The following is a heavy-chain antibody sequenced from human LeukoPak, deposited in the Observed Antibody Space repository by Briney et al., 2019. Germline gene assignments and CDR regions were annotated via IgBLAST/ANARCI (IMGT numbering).Heavy chain of an antibody. CDR2: IYSSGST. CDR1: GESINSFY. Sequence: SETLSLTCTVSGESINSFYWSWIRQPAGKGLEWIGRIYSSGSTNYSPSLKSRVTMSVDTSKNQFSLKLSSVTAADTAVYYCARDGGKYYYDSSGYFSWGQGTLVTVSS. V-gene: IGHV4-4*07. D-gene: IGHD3-22*01. J-gene: IGHJ4*02. CDR3: ARDGGKYYYDSSGYFS.